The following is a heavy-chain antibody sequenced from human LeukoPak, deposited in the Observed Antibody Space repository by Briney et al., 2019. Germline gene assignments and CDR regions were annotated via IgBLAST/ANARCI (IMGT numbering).Heavy chain of an antibody. CDR1: GVSFSGYY. CDR3: ARGIAVAVDYYYYYMDV. D-gene: IGHD6-19*01. J-gene: IGHJ6*03. V-gene: IGHV4-34*01. Sequence: PAETLSLTCVVYGVSFSGYYWRCIRQAPGKGLEWIGEISHGGITKYTPSLTSRVTITGDTSKKQLSLNLTSVTAADTAVYYCARGIAVAVDYYYYYMDVWGKGTTVTASS. CDR2: ISHGGIT.